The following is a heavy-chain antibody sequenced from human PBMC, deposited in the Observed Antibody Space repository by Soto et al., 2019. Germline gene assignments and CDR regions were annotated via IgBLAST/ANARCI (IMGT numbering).Heavy chain of an antibody. CDR1: GDSVSSNSAA. Sequence: SQTLSLTCAISGDSVSSNSAAWNWIRQSPSRGLEWLGRTYYRSKWYNDYAVSVKSRITINPDTSKNQFSLQLNSVTPEDTAVYYCARDRCSGGSCYFWFDPWGQGTLVTVPQ. D-gene: IGHD2-15*01. J-gene: IGHJ5*02. V-gene: IGHV6-1*01. CDR2: TYYRSKWYN. CDR3: ARDRCSGGSCYFWFDP.